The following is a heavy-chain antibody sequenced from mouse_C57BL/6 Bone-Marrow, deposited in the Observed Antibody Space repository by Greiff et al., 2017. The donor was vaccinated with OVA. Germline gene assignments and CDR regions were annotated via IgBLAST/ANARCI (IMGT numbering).Heavy chain of an antibody. J-gene: IGHJ3*01. CDR1: GYTFTDYN. CDR3: ARRPLFAY. Sequence: VHVKQSGPELVKPGASVKIPCKASGYTFTDYNMDWVKQSPGKSLEWIGDINPNNGGTIYNQKFKGKATLTVDKSSSTAYMELRSLTSEDSAVYYCARRPLFAYWGQGTLVTVSA. V-gene: IGHV1-18*01. CDR2: INPNNGGT.